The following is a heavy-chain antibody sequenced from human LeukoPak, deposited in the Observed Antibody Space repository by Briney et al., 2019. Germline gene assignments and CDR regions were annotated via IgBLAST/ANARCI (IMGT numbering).Heavy chain of an antibody. V-gene: IGHV3-66*01. Sequence: GGSLRLSCAASGFTASSNYMSWVRQAPGKGLEWVSVIYSGGSTYCADSVKGRFTISRDNSKNTLYLQMNSLRAEDTAVYYCARTAVGYSYGFGVLYFDYWGQGTLVTVSS. CDR2: IYSGGST. CDR1: GFTASSNY. CDR3: ARTAVGYSYGFGVLYFDY. J-gene: IGHJ4*02. D-gene: IGHD5-18*01.